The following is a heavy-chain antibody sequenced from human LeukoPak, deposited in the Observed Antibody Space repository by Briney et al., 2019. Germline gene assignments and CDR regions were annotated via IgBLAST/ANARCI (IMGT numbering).Heavy chain of an antibody. CDR2: INHSGST. CDR3: ARLRGLRYFDWSYHY. CDR1: GGSFSGYY. D-gene: IGHD3-9*01. Sequence: SETLSLTCAVYGGSFSGYYWSWIRQPPGEGLEWIGEINHSGSTNYNPSLKSRVTISVDTSKNQFSLKLSSVTAADTAVYYCARLRGLRYFDWSYHYWGQGTLVTVSS. J-gene: IGHJ4*02. V-gene: IGHV4-34*01.